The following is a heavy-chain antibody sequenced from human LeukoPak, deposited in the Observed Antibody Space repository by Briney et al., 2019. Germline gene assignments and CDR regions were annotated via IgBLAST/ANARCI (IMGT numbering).Heavy chain of an antibody. V-gene: IGHV4-39*07. D-gene: IGHD1-26*01. CDR3: ARVTVGSDS. CDR1: GGSISSSSYY. Sequence: SETLSLTGTVSGGSISSSSYYWGWIRQPPGKGLEWIGSIYYSGSTYYNPSLKSRVTISVDTSKNQFSLKLSSVTAADTAVYYCARVTVGSDSWGQGTLVTVSS. J-gene: IGHJ4*02. CDR2: IYYSGST.